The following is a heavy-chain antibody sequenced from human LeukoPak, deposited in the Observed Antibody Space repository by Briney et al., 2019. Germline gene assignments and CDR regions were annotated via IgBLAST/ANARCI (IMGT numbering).Heavy chain of an antibody. CDR3: ARDGSSWYEVWNRAFDY. V-gene: IGHV3-74*01. CDR2: INSDGSST. D-gene: IGHD6-13*01. CDR1: GFTFSSYW. J-gene: IGHJ4*02. Sequence: LPGGSLRLSCAASGFTFSSYWMHWVRQVPGKGLVWVSRINSDGSSTSYADSVKGRFTIPRDNAKNTLYLQMNSLRAEDTAVYYCARDGSSWYEVWNRAFDYWGQGTLVTVSS.